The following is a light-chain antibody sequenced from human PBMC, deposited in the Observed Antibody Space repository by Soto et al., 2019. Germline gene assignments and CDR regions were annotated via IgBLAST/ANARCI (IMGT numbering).Light chain of an antibody. CDR1: SSDVGGYNY. Sequence: QSALTQPASASGSPGRSITISCTGTSSDVGGYNYVSWYQQHPGKAPKLMIYDVSNRPSGVSNRFSGSKSGNTASLTISGLQAEDEADYYCSSYTSSSTGVFGTGTKVTVL. J-gene: IGLJ1*01. CDR3: SSYTSSSTGV. V-gene: IGLV2-14*01. CDR2: DVS.